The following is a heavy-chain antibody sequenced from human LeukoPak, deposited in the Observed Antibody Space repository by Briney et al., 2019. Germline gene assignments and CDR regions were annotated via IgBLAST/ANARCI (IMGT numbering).Heavy chain of an antibody. CDR3: VRESGSYDY. Sequence: GGSLRLSCAASGFTFSSYSMNWVRQAPGKGLEWVSSISTSSTYIYYADSVKGRFTISRDNAKDSLYPQMNSLRAEDTAVYYCVRESGSYDYWGQGTLVTVSS. D-gene: IGHD1-26*01. CDR1: GFTFSSYS. V-gene: IGHV3-21*01. J-gene: IGHJ4*02. CDR2: ISTSSTYI.